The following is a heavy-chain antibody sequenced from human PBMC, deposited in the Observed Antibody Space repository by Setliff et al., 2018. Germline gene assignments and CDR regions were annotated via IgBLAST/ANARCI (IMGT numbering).Heavy chain of an antibody. Sequence: SETLSLTCNVSGDSINRSGYYWGWIRQPPGKELEWIGQIYTSWSTNYNPSLKSRVTISLDTSKNQFSLSLTSVTAEDTAVYYCARMSGFLYMDVWGKGTTVTVSS. J-gene: IGHJ6*03. CDR1: GDSINRSGYY. CDR2: IYTSWST. V-gene: IGHV4-61*09. CDR3: ARMSGFLYMDV. D-gene: IGHD3-3*01.